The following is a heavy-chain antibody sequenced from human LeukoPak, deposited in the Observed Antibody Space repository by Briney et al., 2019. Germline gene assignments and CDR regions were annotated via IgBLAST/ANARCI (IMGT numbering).Heavy chain of an antibody. CDR3: ARDFGGDYYFDY. J-gene: IGHJ4*02. D-gene: IGHD4-17*01. CDR1: GGSISSYY. V-gene: IGHV4-59*06. CDR2: IYYSGST. Sequence: SETLSLTCTVSGGSISSYYWSWIRQPPGKGLEWIGYIYYSGSTYYNPSLKSRVTISVDTSKNQFSLKLSSVTAADTAVYYCARDFGGDYYFDYWGQGTLVTVSS.